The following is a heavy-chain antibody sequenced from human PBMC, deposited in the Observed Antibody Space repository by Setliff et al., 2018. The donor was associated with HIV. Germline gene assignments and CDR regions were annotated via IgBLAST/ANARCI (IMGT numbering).Heavy chain of an antibody. J-gene: IGHJ4*02. Sequence: SETLSLTCTVSGGSISSYYWGWIRQPPGKGLEWIGIIYYSGSTYYKPSLKSRVTISVDTSKNQFSLKLNSVTAADTAMYYCARVVDADYLDYWGQGTPVTVSS. CDR3: ARVVDADYLDY. D-gene: IGHD2-15*01. CDR1: GGSISSYY. V-gene: IGHV4-39*01. CDR2: IYYSGST.